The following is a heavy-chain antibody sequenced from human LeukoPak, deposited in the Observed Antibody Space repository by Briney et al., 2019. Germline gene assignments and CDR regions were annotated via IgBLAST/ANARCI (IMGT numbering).Heavy chain of an antibody. CDR2: VGSGGAAT. CDR1: GFTFTKYA. D-gene: IGHD3-22*01. V-gene: IGHV3-23*01. Sequence: AGGSLRLSCVTSGFTFTKYAMSWVRQAPGKGLEWVSAVGSGGAATYYADSVQGRFTISRDNSKNTVYLQMNSLRAEDTAVYYCAKDEKSYYYDSSGYREYYHAFDIWGQGTMVTVSS. J-gene: IGHJ3*02. CDR3: AKDEKSYYYDSSGYREYYHAFDI.